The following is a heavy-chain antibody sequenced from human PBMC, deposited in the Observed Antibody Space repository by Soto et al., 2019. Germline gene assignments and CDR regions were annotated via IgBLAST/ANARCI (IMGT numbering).Heavy chain of an antibody. CDR1: GGSISSGGYY. J-gene: IGHJ5*02. D-gene: IGHD1-20*01. V-gene: IGHV4-31*03. Sequence: SETLSLTCTVSGGSISSGGYYWSWIRQHPGKGLEWIGYIYYSGSTYCNPSLKSRVTISVDTSKNQFSLKLSSVTAADTAVYYCARGLVKRYNWNPGHYNWFDPWGQGTLVTVSS. CDR2: IYYSGST. CDR3: ARGLVKRYNWNPGHYNWFDP.